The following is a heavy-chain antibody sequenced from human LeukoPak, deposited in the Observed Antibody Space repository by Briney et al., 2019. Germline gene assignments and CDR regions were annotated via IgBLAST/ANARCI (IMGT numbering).Heavy chain of an antibody. D-gene: IGHD1-26*01. V-gene: IGHV1-18*01. Sequence: GASVKVSCKASGYTYTSYGISWVRQPPGQGLEWMGWISSYNGNTNYAQKLQGRVTMTTDTSTSTAYMELRGLRSDDTAVYYCARGSYSESYYVDYWGQGTLVTVSS. J-gene: IGHJ4*02. CDR2: ISSYNGNT. CDR1: GYTYTSYG. CDR3: ARGSYSESYYVDY.